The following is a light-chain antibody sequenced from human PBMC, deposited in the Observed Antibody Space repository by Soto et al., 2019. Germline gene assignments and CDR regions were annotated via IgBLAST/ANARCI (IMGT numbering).Light chain of an antibody. CDR1: QSISSW. J-gene: IGKJ1*01. Sequence: DIRMTQSPSTLSASVGDSVTITCRASQSISSWLAWYQQKPGKAPKLLIYGASSLESGVPSRFSGSGSGTEFTLTISSLQPDDFATYYCHQYKTYSRTFGQGTKVEIK. CDR2: GAS. CDR3: HQYKTYSRT. V-gene: IGKV1-5*03.